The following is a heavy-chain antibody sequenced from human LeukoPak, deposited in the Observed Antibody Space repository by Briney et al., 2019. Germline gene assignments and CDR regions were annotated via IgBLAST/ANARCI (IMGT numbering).Heavy chain of an antibody. CDR1: GCSITGFY. CDR2: IYHSGST. J-gene: IGHJ3*02. Sequence: SVTLSLTCTVSGCSITGFYWNWIRQPPGMELEWIGYIYHSGSTNYSPSLKSRVTISVDTSKNQFSLRLSSVTAADTAIYYCTRGNYALDAFDIWGQGTMVTVSS. CDR3: TRGNYALDAFDI. V-gene: IGHV4-59*08. D-gene: IGHD1-7*01.